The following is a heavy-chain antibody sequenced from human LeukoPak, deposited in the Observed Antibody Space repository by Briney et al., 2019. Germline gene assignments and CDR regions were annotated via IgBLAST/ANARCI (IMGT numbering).Heavy chain of an antibody. CDR2: ISYDGSNK. V-gene: IGHV3-30*18. Sequence: GGSLRLSCAASGFTFSSYGMHWVRQAPGKGLEWVAVISYDGSNKYYADSVKGRFTISRDNSKNTLYLQMNSLRAEDTAVYYCAKVGQQLDHFDYWGQGTLVTVSS. D-gene: IGHD6-13*01. CDR3: AKVGQQLDHFDY. CDR1: GFTFSSYG. J-gene: IGHJ4*02.